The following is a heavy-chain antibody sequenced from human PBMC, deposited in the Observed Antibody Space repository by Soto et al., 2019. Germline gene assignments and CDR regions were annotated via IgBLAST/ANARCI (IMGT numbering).Heavy chain of an antibody. CDR2: IIPIFGTA. CDR1: GGTFSSYA. Sequence: VSCKASGGTFSSYAISWVRQAPGQGLEWMGGIIPIFGTANYAQKFQGRVTITADESTSTAYMELSSLRSEDTAVYYCAREGRLWEWVSPSSYSGMDVWGQGNKVTV. J-gene: IGHJ6*02. D-gene: IGHD3-3*01. V-gene: IGHV1-69*01. CDR3: AREGRLWEWVSPSSYSGMDV.